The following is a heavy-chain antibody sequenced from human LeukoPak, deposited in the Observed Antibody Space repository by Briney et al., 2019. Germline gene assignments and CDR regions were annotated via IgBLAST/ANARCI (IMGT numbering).Heavy chain of an antibody. V-gene: IGHV3-30*03. D-gene: IGHD6-19*01. CDR2: ISYDGSNK. CDR3: ARTSGGRLAVAVDS. CDR1: GFTFSSYG. Sequence: GGSLRLSCAASGFTFSSYGMHWVRQAPGKGLEWVAVISYDGSNKYYADSVKGRFTISRDNSKNTLYLQMASLRAEDTAVYYCARTSGGRLAVAVDSWGQGTLVTVSS. J-gene: IGHJ4*02.